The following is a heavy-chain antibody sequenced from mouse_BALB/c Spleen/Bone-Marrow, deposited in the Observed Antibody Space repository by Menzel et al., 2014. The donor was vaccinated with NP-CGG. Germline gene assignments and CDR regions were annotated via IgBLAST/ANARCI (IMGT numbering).Heavy chain of an antibody. Sequence: VQLKESGPELVKPGASVKVSCKASGYAFTSYNMYWVKQSHGKSLEWIGYIDPYNGGTSYNQKFKGKATLTVVKSSSTAYMHLNSLTSEDSAVYYCARSILGAMDYWGQGTSVTVSS. J-gene: IGHJ4*01. CDR1: GYAFTSYN. CDR2: IDPYNGGT. V-gene: IGHV1S135*01. D-gene: IGHD4-1*01. CDR3: ARSILGAMDY.